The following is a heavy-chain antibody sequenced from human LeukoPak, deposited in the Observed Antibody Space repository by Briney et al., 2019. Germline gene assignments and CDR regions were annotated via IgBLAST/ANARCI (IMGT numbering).Heavy chain of an antibody. V-gene: IGHV3-30*02. CDR3: AKDRGISWLYYFDY. CDR2: IRYDGSNK. D-gene: IGHD6-13*01. Sequence: PGGSLRLSCAASGFTFSSYGMHWVRQAPGKGLEWVAFIRYDGSNKYYADSVKGRFTISRDNSKNTLYLQMNSLRAEDTAVYYCAKDRGISWLYYFDYWGQGTLVTVSS. CDR1: GFTFSSYG. J-gene: IGHJ4*02.